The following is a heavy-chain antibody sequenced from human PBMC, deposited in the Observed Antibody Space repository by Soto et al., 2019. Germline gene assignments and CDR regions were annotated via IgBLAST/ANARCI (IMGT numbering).Heavy chain of an antibody. Sequence: SETLSLTCTVSGGSISSSSYYWSWIRQHPGKGLEWIGEINHSGSTNYNPSLKSRVTISVDTSKNQFSLKLSSVTAADTAVYYCATPSSWRGRGYYYYGMDVWGQGTTVTVSS. CDR2: INHSGST. J-gene: IGHJ6*02. CDR1: GGSISSSSYY. D-gene: IGHD6-13*01. V-gene: IGHV4-39*07. CDR3: ATPSSWRGRGYYYYGMDV.